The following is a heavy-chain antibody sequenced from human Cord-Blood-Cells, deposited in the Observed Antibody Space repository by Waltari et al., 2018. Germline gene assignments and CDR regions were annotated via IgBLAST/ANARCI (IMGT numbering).Heavy chain of an antibody. CDR3: ARASVVVAATPDY. CDR2: IKQDGSEK. Sequence: EVQLVESGGGVVQPGGSLRLPCAAPGFTLSSMWMSWVRQAPGKGLEWVANIKQDGSEKYYVDSVKGRFTISRDNAKNSLYLQMNSLRAEDTAVYYCARASVVVAATPDYWGQGTLVTVSS. V-gene: IGHV3-7*01. CDR1: GFTLSSMW. J-gene: IGHJ4*02. D-gene: IGHD2-15*01.